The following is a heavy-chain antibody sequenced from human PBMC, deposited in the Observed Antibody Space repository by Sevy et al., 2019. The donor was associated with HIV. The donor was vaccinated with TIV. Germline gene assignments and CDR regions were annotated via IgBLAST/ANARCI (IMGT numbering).Heavy chain of an antibody. D-gene: IGHD1-26*01. J-gene: IGHJ5*02. Sequence: GGSLTLSCAASGFTFSRYSRNWVRQAPGKGLEWVSYISNHGSTLYYAVSVKGRFTISRDTAVNSLYLQMNSLRDEDTAVYYCARDGGSGKYLDYFDPWGQGTLVTVSS. V-gene: IGHV3-48*02. CDR2: ISNHGSTL. CDR3: ARDGGSGKYLDYFDP. CDR1: GFTFSRYS.